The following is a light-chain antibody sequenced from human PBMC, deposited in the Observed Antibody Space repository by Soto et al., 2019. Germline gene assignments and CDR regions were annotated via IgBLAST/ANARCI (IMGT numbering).Light chain of an antibody. CDR2: DAS. Sequence: EIVLTQSPVTLSLSPGERATLSCRASQSVGTYLAWYQQEPGQAPRLIIYDASSRATGIPARFSGSGSGTDFTLTISSLEPEDCAVYFCQQRTNWPPWTFGQGTKVEIK. V-gene: IGKV3-11*01. J-gene: IGKJ1*01. CDR3: QQRTNWPPWT. CDR1: QSVGTY.